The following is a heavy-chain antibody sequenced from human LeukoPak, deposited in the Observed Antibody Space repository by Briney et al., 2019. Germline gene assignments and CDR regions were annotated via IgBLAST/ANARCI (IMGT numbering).Heavy chain of an antibody. CDR1: GGSFSGYY. Sequence: SETLSLTCAVYGGSFSGYYWSWIRQPPGKGLEWIGETNHSGSTNYNPSLKSRVTISVDTSKNQFSLKLSSVTAADTAVYYCARAHYDSSGPPLAWFDPWGQGTLVTVSS. CDR2: TNHSGST. CDR3: ARAHYDSSGPPLAWFDP. V-gene: IGHV4-34*01. D-gene: IGHD3-22*01. J-gene: IGHJ5*02.